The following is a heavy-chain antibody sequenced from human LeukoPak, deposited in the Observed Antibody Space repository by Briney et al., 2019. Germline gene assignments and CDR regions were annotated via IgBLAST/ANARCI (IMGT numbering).Heavy chain of an antibody. D-gene: IGHD2-2*02. J-gene: IGHJ6*02. V-gene: IGHV4-34*01. CDR3: ARSRIKNIVVVPAAIQHYYGMDV. CDR2: INHSGST. CDR1: GGSFSGYY. Sequence: SETLSLTCAVYGGSFSGYYWSWIRQPPGKGLEWIGEINHSGSTNYNPSLKSRVTISVDTSKNQFSLKLSSVTAADTAVYYCARSRIKNIVVVPAAIQHYYGMDVWGQGTTVTVSS.